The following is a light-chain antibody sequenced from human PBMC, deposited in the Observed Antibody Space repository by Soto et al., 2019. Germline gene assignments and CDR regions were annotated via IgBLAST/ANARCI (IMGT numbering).Light chain of an antibody. Sequence: AIQLTQSPSSLSASVGDRVTITCRASQGISSALAWYQQKPGKAPKLLIYDASSLESGVPSRFSGSGSGTAFTLTISSLQTEDFATYYCQQFNSYLLFTFGQRTKLEIK. J-gene: IGKJ2*01. CDR2: DAS. V-gene: IGKV1-13*02. CDR1: QGISSA. CDR3: QQFNSYLLFT.